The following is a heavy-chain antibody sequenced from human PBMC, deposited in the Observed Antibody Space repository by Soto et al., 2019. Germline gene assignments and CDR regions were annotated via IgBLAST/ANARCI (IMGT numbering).Heavy chain of an antibody. CDR3: ARGLGRRCGPFDI. V-gene: IGHV3-48*02. CDR1: GFTFTSYS. Sequence: GGSLRLSCATSGFTFTSYSMNWVRQAPGRGLEWLSYISSSSNTIFYADSVKGRFTISRDSANSSLSLQLTSLRDDDTALYFCARGLGRRCGPFDIWGQGPPVTVSS. J-gene: IGHJ4*02. CDR2: ISSSSNTI. D-gene: IGHD3-10*01.